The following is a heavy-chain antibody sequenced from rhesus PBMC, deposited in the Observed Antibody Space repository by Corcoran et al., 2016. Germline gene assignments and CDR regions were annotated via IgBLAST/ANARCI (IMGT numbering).Heavy chain of an antibody. V-gene: IGHV3-100*02. Sequence: DVQLVESGGGLVKPGGSLRLSCVASGFTFRSSEMHWVRQAHGKGLEWVSVISESGGTLYSADSVKGLFTISRDNAKNSLFLQMNSLRAEDTAVYYCTRAGPFFGLDSWGQGVVVTVST. CDR2: ISESGGTL. D-gene: IGHD6-13*01. CDR1: GFTFRSSE. J-gene: IGHJ6*01. CDR3: TRAGPFFGLDS.